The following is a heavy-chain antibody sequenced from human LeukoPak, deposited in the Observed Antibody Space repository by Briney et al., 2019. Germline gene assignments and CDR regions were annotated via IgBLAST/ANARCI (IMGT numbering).Heavy chain of an antibody. D-gene: IGHD4-23*01. CDR2: ISGRSHII. V-gene: IGHV3-48*04. CDR1: GFTFSGSD. Sequence: GGSLRLSCTASGFTFSGSDMNWVRQAPGKGLEWIAYISGRSHIIYYADSVRGRFTISRDNAKNSLFLQMNSLRAEDTAVYYCARATVVTPGDYWGQGTLVTVSS. CDR3: ARATVVTPGDY. J-gene: IGHJ4*02.